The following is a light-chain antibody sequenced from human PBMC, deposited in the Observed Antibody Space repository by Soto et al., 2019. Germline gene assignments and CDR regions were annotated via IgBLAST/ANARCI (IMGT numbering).Light chain of an antibody. J-gene: IGLJ1*01. CDR2: EVS. Sequence: QSVLTQPASVSGSPGQSITISCTGTSSDVGGYNSVSWYQQHPGTAPKLMIYEVSNRPSGISNRFSGSKSGNTASLTISGLQAEDEADYYCSSYTSSTLYVFGTGTKLTVL. CDR1: SSDVGGYNS. V-gene: IGLV2-14*01. CDR3: SSYTSSTLYV.